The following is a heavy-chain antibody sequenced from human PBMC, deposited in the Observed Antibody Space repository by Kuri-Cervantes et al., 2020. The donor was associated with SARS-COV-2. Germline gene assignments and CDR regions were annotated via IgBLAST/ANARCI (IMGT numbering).Heavy chain of an antibody. Sequence: GESLKISCAASGFSFSTNVMAWVRQAPGMGLEWVSTMSGSGASTHYADSVKGRFTISRDNSKNMLYLQMYSLRAEDTAVYYCAKTSGYNYYFAYWGQGSLVTVSS. CDR3: AKTSGYNYYFAY. V-gene: IGHV3-23*01. D-gene: IGHD5-24*01. CDR2: MSGSGAST. J-gene: IGHJ4*02. CDR1: GFSFSTNV.